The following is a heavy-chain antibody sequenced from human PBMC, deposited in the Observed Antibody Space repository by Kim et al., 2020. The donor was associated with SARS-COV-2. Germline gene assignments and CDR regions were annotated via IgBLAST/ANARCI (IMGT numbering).Heavy chain of an antibody. D-gene: IGHD3-10*01. Sequence: ASVKVSCKASGYTFTSYAMNWVRQAPGQGLEWMGWINTNTGNPTYAQGFTGRFVFSLDTSVSTAYLQISSLKAEDTAVYYCARDGGSGGYAEGAGSFDPWGQGTLVTVSS. J-gene: IGHJ5*02. CDR1: GYTFTSYA. CDR2: INTNTGNP. CDR3: ARDGGSGGYAEGAGSFDP. V-gene: IGHV7-4-1*02.